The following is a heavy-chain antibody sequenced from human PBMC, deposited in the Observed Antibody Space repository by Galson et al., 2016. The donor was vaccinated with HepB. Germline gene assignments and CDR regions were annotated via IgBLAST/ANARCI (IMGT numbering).Heavy chain of an antibody. CDR1: GFTFMSHG. V-gene: IGHV3-33*06. Sequence: SLRLSCASSGFTFMSHGMHLVRQAPGKAMEWLPLISFGGKNTLYADSVKGRFAVSSDNAKNPLYLQISSLRAEDTAVYYCTNSEFRSGWFLDHWGQGTQVTVSS. D-gene: IGHD6-19*01. CDR3: TNSEFRSGWFLDH. J-gene: IGHJ4*02. CDR2: ISFGGKNT.